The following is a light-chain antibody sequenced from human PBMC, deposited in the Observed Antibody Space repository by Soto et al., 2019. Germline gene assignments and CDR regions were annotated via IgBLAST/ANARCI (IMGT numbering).Light chain of an antibody. J-gene: IGKJ5*01. CDR1: QTVSSNY. CDR3: QKYTGPPTN. Sequence: IILPPSHDTLSFAPWEIYAISFRSSQTVSSNYLAWCQQRPGQASRLLIYGASTRAAGIPDRFSGSGSGTDFTLTITRLEPEDSAVYFCQKYTGPPTNFGQGTRLEIK. V-gene: IGKV3-20*01. CDR2: GAS.